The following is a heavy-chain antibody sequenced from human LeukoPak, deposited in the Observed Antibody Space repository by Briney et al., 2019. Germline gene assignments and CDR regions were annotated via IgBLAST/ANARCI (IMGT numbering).Heavy chain of an antibody. V-gene: IGHV4-39*01. J-gene: IGHJ2*01. CDR3: ARHAWGDNKDFDV. D-gene: IGHD3-16*01. CDR1: GYSISSSPYY. Sequence: PSETLSLTCAVSGYSISSSPYYWAWIRQPPGKGLEWIGSIHQTGGTYYNPSLRSRLTMSVDTSKNQFSLKLRSVTAADTAVFFCARHAWGDNKDFDVWGRGTLVAVSS. CDR2: IHQTGGT.